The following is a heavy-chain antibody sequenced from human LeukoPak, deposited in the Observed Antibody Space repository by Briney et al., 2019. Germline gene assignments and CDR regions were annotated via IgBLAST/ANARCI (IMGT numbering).Heavy chain of an antibody. CDR2: IYHSGST. D-gene: IGHD4-17*01. V-gene: IGHV4-4*02. Sequence: NPSETLSLTCAVSGVSISSSNWWSWVRQPPGKGLECIGEIYHSGSTNYNPSLKSRVTISVDKSKHQFSLTLSSVTAADTAVYYWARDPDDYGDDAPGNWFDPWGQGTLVTVSS. CDR1: GVSISSSNW. CDR3: ARDPDDYGDDAPGNWFDP. J-gene: IGHJ5*02.